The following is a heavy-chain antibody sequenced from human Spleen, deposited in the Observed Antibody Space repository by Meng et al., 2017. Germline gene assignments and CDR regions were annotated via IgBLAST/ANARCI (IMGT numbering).Heavy chain of an antibody. CDR2: IKQDGSEK. CDR3: ARRWGGSFNMDV. D-gene: IGHD1-26*01. CDR1: GFTFSSYW. V-gene: IGHV3-7*01. J-gene: IGHJ6*02. Sequence: GGSLRLSCAASGFTFSSYWMTWVRQDPGKGMEWVANIKQDGSEKDYVDSVKGRFTISRDNTKNSVSVQMNSLRAEETAVYYCARRWGGSFNMDVWGQGTMVTVSS.